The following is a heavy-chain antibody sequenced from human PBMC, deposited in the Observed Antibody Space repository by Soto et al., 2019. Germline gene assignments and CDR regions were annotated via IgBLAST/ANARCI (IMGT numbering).Heavy chain of an antibody. CDR3: ARVSRCSSTSCYLYYYYYYGMDV. CDR1: GGSFSGYY. V-gene: IGHV4-34*01. CDR2: INHSGST. D-gene: IGHD2-2*01. J-gene: IGHJ6*02. Sequence: SETLSLTCAVYGGSFSGYYWSWIRQPPWKGLEWIGEINHSGSTNYNPSLKSRVTISVDTSKNQFSLKLSSVTAADTAVYYCARVSRCSSTSCYLYYYYYYGMDVWGQGTTVTVSS.